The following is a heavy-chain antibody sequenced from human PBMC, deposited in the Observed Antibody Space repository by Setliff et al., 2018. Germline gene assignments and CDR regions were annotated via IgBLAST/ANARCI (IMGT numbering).Heavy chain of an antibody. CDR3: ARVRAVYYYGMDV. CDR1: GGSISSGSYY. J-gene: IGHJ6*02. D-gene: IGHD6-25*01. V-gene: IGHV4-39*07. CDR2: INHSGST. Sequence: SETLSLTCTVSGGSISSGSYYWSWIRQPPGKGLEWIGEINHSGSTNYNPSLKSRVTISVDTSRNQFSLKLSSVTAADTAVYYCARVRAVYYYGMDVWGQGTTVTVSS.